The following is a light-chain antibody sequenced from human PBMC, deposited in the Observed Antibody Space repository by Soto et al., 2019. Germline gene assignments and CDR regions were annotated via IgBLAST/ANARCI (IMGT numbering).Light chain of an antibody. Sequence: VLTQSPSTLSLSPGERATLSCRASQSVSSSDLAWYQQKPGQAPRLLIPGASGRATGLPDRFSASGSGTDFTLTISRLEPEDSAVFYCHLYGASPPTFGQGTKVDIK. CDR1: QSVSSSD. CDR2: GAS. V-gene: IGKV3-20*01. J-gene: IGKJ1*01. CDR3: HLYGASPPT.